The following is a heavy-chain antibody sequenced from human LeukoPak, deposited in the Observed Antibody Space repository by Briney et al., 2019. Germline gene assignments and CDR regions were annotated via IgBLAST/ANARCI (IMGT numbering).Heavy chain of an antibody. CDR3: ARDSNYYDSSGYYPPGDY. CDR1: GGSISSYY. CDR2: MYYSGST. D-gene: IGHD3-22*01. Sequence: SETLSLTCTVSGGSISSYYWSWIRQPPGKGLEWVGYMYYSGSTNYNPSLKSRVTISVDTSKNKFSLKRRSGTAPDTAVYYCARDSNYYDSSGYYPPGDYWGQGTLVTVSS. J-gene: IGHJ4*02. V-gene: IGHV4-59*12.